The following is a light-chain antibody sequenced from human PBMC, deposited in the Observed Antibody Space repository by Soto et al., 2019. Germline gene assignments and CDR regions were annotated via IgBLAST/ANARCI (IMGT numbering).Light chain of an antibody. CDR1: SSNIGSNT. CDR3: AAWDDSLTGLV. J-gene: IGLJ1*01. Sequence: QSVLTQPPSASGTPGQRVTISCSGSSSNIGSNTVNWYQQLPGTAPKLLIYNNNQRPSGVPDRFSGSKSGTSASLAISGLQSEDEAYYYCAAWDDSLTGLVFGAGTKVTVL. CDR2: NNN. V-gene: IGLV1-44*01.